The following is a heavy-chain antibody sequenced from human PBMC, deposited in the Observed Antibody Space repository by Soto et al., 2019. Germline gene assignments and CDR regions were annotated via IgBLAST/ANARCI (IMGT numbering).Heavy chain of an antibody. CDR3: TTYRRAFDI. Sequence: EVQLVESGGGLVQPGGSLRLSCAASGFTVSYNYMSWVRQAPGKGLEWVSNIHDDGRTYYADAVKGRFTVSRDNSKNTLYLKMNSLRAEDTAVYYCTTYRRAFDIWGQGTMVTVSS. CDR2: IHDDGRT. V-gene: IGHV3-66*01. J-gene: IGHJ3*02. CDR1: GFTVSYNY. D-gene: IGHD4-17*01.